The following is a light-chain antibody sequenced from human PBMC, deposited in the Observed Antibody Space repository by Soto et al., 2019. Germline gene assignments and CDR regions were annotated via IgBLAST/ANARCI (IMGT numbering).Light chain of an antibody. CDR1: SSDVGAYDH. V-gene: IGLV2-11*01. CDR3: CSFAAMSGYV. Sequence: QSALTQSRSVSGSPGQSVTISCTGTSSDVGAYDHVSWYQQHPGKAPKLMIHDVNQRPSGVPDRLSGSKSGNTASLTISGLQAEDEADYYCCSFAAMSGYVFGTGTKVTVL. J-gene: IGLJ1*01. CDR2: DVN.